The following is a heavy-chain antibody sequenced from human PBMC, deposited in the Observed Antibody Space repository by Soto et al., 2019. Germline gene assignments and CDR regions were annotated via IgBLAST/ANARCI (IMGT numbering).Heavy chain of an antibody. CDR3: ARVWDISSRRYYYYVMDV. Sequence: GASVKVSCKASGYTFTGYYMHWVRQAPGQGLEWMGWINPNSGGTNYAQKFQGRVTMTRDTSISTAYMELSRLRSDDTAVYYCARVWDISSRRYYYYVMDVWGQGTTVTVSS. D-gene: IGHD6-6*01. CDR2: INPNSGGT. CDR1: GYTFTGYY. J-gene: IGHJ6*02. V-gene: IGHV1-2*02.